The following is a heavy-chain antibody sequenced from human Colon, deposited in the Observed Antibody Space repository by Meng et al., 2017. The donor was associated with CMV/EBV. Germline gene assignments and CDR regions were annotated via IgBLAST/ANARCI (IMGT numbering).Heavy chain of an antibody. Sequence: GESLKISCAASGFNFKYHTIHWVRQAPGRGLEWVSLISYDGDTKYYADSVKGRFTISRDNSNNTLFLQLNSLRADDTALYYCAKASSNFPYYSMDVWGQGTPVTVSS. CDR2: ISYDGDTK. D-gene: IGHD4-11*01. CDR3: AKASSNFPYYSMDV. V-gene: IGHV3-30-3*01. J-gene: IGHJ6*02. CDR1: GFNFKYHT.